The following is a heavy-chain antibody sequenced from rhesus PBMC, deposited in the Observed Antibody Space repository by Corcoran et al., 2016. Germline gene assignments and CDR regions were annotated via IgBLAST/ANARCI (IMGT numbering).Heavy chain of an antibody. CDR2: INESGGTI. CDR3: TRDRGYSYSFDY. CDR1: GFTFSSYE. J-gene: IGHJ4*01. D-gene: IGHD5-12*01. V-gene: IGHV3-100*02. Sequence: DVQLVESGGGLVKPGGSLRLSCVASGFTFSSYEMHWVRQAPGKGLEWVSVINESGGTIYYADSVKGRLTISRDNAKNSLFLQMNSLRAEDTAVYYCTRDRGYSYSFDYWGQGVLVTVSS.